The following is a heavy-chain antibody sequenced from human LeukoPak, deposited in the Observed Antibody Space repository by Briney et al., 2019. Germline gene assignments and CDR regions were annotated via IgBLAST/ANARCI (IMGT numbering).Heavy chain of an antibody. CDR1: GFTVSSNY. V-gene: IGHV3-53*01. CDR3: AREEGIAVVGAFDI. CDR2: IYSGGST. J-gene: IGHJ3*02. D-gene: IGHD6-19*01. Sequence: GGSLRLSCAASGFTVSSNYMSWVRQAPGKGLEWVSVIYSGGSTYYADSVKGRFTISRDNSKNTLYLQMNSLRAEDTAVYYCAREEGIAVVGAFDIWGQGTMVTVSS.